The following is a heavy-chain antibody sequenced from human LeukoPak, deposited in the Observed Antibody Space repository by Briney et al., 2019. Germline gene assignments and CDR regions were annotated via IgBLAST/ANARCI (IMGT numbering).Heavy chain of an antibody. D-gene: IGHD2-2*03. CDR1: GFTFGSYA. CDR3: ARVDDFTYDF. Sequence: PGGSLRLSCAASGFTFGSYAMHWVRQAPGKGLEYVSAITNDGGTTFYANSVKGRFTISRDNSKNTLFLQVGSLRPEDMAVYYCARVDDFTYDFWGQGTLVTVSS. CDR2: ITNDGGTT. J-gene: IGHJ4*02. V-gene: IGHV3-64*01.